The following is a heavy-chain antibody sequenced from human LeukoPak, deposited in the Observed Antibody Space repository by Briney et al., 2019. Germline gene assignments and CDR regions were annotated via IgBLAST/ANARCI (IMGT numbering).Heavy chain of an antibody. V-gene: IGHV4-38-2*01. CDR2: IYHSGST. J-gene: IGHJ4*02. CDR3: ARGLGYCSGGNCYSADPSFHY. D-gene: IGHD2-15*01. Sequence: SETLSLTCPVSGYSSSTGYYWGWIRQPPGKGLEWIGSIYHSGSTYYNPFLKSRVTISVDTSENQFSLNLTSVTAADTAVYYCARGLGYCSGGNCYSADPSFHYWGQGTLVTVSS. CDR1: GYSSSTGYY.